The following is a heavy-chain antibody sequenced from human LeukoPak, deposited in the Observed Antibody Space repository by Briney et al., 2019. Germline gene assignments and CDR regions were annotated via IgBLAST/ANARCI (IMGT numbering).Heavy chain of an antibody. CDR3: AREGEVSTGDAFDI. CDR2: VSYDGNNL. D-gene: IGHD3-16*02. CDR1: GFTFSNYA. V-gene: IGHV3-30-3*01. Sequence: GGSLRLSCAASGFTFSNYAMHWVRQAPGKGLEWVAVVSYDGNNLYYADSVKGRFTISRDNSKNTLYLQMNSLRVEDTAVYYCAREGEVSTGDAFDIWGQGTMVTVSS. J-gene: IGHJ3*02.